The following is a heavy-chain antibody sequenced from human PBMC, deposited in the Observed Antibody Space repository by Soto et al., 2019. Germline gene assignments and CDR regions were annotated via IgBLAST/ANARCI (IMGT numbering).Heavy chain of an antibody. V-gene: IGHV1-18*01. CDR3: ARGRYGDY. CDR2: ISAHNGNT. D-gene: IGHD1-1*01. CDR1: GYTFTSYG. J-gene: IGHJ4*02. Sequence: QVHLVQSGAEVKKPGASVKVSCKGSGYTFTSYGITWVRQAPGQGLEWMGWISAHNGNTDYAQRLQGRVTVTRDTSTTTAYMELRSLRSDDTAVYYCARGRYGDYWGQGALVTVSS.